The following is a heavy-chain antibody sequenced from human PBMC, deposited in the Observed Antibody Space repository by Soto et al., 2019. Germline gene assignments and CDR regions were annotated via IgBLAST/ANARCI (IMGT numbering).Heavy chain of an antibody. V-gene: IGHV3-33*01. D-gene: IGHD2-8*01. CDR3: ARDPDHRVYATHHYYYGMDV. CDR1: GFTFSSYG. J-gene: IGHJ6*02. CDR2: IWYDGSNK. Sequence: QVQLVESGGGVVQPGRSLRLSCAASGFTFSSYGMHWVRQAPGKGLEWVAVIWYDGSNKYYADSVKGRFTISRDNSKNTLYLQMNSLRAEDTAVYYCARDPDHRVYATHHYYYGMDVWGQGTTVTVSS.